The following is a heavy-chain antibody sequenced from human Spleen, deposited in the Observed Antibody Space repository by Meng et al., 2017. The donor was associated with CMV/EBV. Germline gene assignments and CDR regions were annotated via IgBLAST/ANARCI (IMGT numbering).Heavy chain of an antibody. CDR1: GYTFTSYG. J-gene: IGHJ6*02. V-gene: IGHV1-18*01. D-gene: IGHD3-3*01. Sequence: DSVNLSCKAFGYTFTSYGISWVRQAPGQGLEWMGWINAYNGNRDYAQKLQGSVTMTTDTSTSTAYMELRSLRSDDTAVYYCARAGVLRFLEWPSGGMDVWGQGTTVTVSS. CDR3: ARAGVLRFLEWPSGGMDV. CDR2: INAYNGNR.